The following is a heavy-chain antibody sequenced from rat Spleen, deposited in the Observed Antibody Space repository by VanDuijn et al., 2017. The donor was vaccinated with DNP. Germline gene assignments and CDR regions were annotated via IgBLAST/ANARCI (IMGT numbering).Heavy chain of an antibody. V-gene: IGHV2-32*01. CDR2: MWSGGST. Sequence: QVQLKESGPGLVQPSQTLSLTCTVSGFSLTSNGVSWVRQPPGKGLEWMGVMWSGGSTAYNSALKSRLSISRDTSKSQVFLKMSSLKTEDTATYYCARHRTIMPYYYSMDAWGQGAS. CDR1: GFSLTSNG. CDR3: ARHRTIMPYYYSMDA. J-gene: IGHJ4*01. D-gene: IGHD1-12*01.